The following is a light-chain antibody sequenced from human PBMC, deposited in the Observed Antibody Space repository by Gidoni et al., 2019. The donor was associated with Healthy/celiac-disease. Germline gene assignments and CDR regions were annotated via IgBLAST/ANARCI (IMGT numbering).Light chain of an antibody. Sequence: EIVLTQSPGTLSLSPGKRATLSCRASQSVSSSYLAWYQQKPGQAPRLLIYGAYSMATGIPDRCSGSGSGTDFTLTISRLEPEDFAVYYCQQYGSSPITFGQGTRLEIK. CDR1: QSVSSSY. CDR3: QQYGSSPIT. J-gene: IGKJ5*01. V-gene: IGKV3-20*01. CDR2: GAY.